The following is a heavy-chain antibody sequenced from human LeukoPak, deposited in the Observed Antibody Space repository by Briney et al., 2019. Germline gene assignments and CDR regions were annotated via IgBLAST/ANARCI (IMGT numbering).Heavy chain of an antibody. CDR3: ARSSYSYGYDY. V-gene: IGHV4-34*01. Sequence: SETLSLTCAVYGGSFSGYYWSWIRQPPGKGLEWIREINHSGSTNYNPSLKSRVTISVDTSKNQFFLKLSSVTAADTAVYYCARSSYSYGYDYWGQGTLVTVSS. D-gene: IGHD5-18*01. J-gene: IGHJ4*02. CDR2: INHSGST. CDR1: GGSFSGYY.